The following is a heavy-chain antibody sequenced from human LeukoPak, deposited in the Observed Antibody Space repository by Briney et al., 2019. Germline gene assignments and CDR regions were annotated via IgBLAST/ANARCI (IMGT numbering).Heavy chain of an antibody. CDR2: FDPEDGET. D-gene: IGHD2-2*01. J-gene: IGHJ3*02. CDR3: ATDRGYCSSTSCAPGAFDI. Sequence: VASVTVSCKVSGYTLTELSMHWVRQAPGKGLEWMGGFDPEDGETIYAQKFQGRVTMTEDTSTDTAYMELSSLRSEDTAVYYCATDRGYCSSTSCAPGAFDIWGQGTMVTVSS. V-gene: IGHV1-24*01. CDR1: GYTLTELS.